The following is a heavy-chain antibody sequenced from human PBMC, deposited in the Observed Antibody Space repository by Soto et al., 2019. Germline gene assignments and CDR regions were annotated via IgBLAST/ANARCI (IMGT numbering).Heavy chain of an antibody. CDR3: AHDSGGYDYDAFDT. V-gene: IGHV3-30*18. D-gene: IGHD5-12*01. Sequence: QVQLVESGGGVAQPGRSLRLSCAASELTFSSYGMHWVRQAPAKGLEWVAVISYDGSNKYYADSVKGRFTISRDNTKNTLDLVTNCLRAEETAVDYCAHDSGGYDYDAFDTWGQGTMVAFSS. J-gene: IGHJ3*02. CDR1: ELTFSSYG. CDR2: ISYDGSNK.